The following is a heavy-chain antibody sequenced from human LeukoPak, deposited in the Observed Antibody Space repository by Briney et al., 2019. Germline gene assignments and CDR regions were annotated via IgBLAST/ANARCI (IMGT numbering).Heavy chain of an antibody. CDR1: GFTFSSYS. Sequence: SGGSLRLSCAASGFTFSSYSMNWVRQAPGKGLEWVSSISSSSSYIYYADSVKGRFTISRDNAKNSLYLQMNSLRAEDTAVYYCASPPYDILTGYSQYYFDYWGQGTLVTVSS. J-gene: IGHJ4*02. V-gene: IGHV3-21*01. D-gene: IGHD3-9*01. CDR3: ASPPYDILTGYSQYYFDY. CDR2: ISSSSSYI.